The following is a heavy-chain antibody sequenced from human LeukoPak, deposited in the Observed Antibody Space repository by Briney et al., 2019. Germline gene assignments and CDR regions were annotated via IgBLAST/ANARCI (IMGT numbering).Heavy chain of an antibody. CDR3: ASGYSYGADY. J-gene: IGHJ4*02. V-gene: IGHV4-30-2*03. CDR1: GGSISSGSYY. Sequence: SQTLSLTCTVSGGSISSGSYYWSWIRQPAGKGLEWIGSIYYSGSTYYNPSLKSRVTISVDTSKNQFSLKLSSVTAADTAVYYCASGYSYGADYWGQGTLVTVSS. D-gene: IGHD5-18*01. CDR2: IYYSGST.